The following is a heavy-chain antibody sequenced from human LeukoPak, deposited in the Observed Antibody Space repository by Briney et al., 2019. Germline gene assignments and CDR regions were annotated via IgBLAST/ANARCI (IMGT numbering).Heavy chain of an antibody. D-gene: IGHD5-24*01. J-gene: IGHJ5*02. CDR2: IYYSGNT. CDR3: ARERDGYNH. CDR1: GGSIGSYY. Sequence: SETLSLTCTVSGGSIGSYYWSWIRQPPGKGLEWIGYIYYSGNTNYNPSLKSRVTISVDTSKNQFSLKLSSVTAADAAVYHCARERDGYNHWGQGTLVTVSS. V-gene: IGHV4-59*01.